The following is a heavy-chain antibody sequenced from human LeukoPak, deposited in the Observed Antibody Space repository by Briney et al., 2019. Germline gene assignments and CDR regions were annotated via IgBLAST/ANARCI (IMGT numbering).Heavy chain of an antibody. CDR3: ERDGNALLWLGELRNAKYYGMDV. Sequence: GASVKVPYKASGYTFTNYCISWVRQAPGQGLERMGWISAHDDNTNYAPKFQGRVTITTDTSASTAYMELRSMRDDDTAVYYCERDGNALLWLGELRNAKYYGMDVWGQGTTVTVSS. D-gene: IGHD3-10*01. V-gene: IGHV1-18*01. CDR1: GYTFTNYC. CDR2: ISAHDDNT. J-gene: IGHJ6*02.